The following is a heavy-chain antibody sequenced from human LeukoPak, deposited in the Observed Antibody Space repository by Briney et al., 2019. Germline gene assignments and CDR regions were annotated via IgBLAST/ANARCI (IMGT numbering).Heavy chain of an antibody. CDR1: GFTFSSYA. Sequence: PGGSLRLSCAASGFTFSSYAMHWVRQAPGKGLEWVAVISYDGSNKYYADSVKGRFTISRDNSKNTLYLQMNSLRAEDTAVYYCARDLYGSGSLDIDYWGQGTLVTVSS. D-gene: IGHD3-10*01. V-gene: IGHV3-30-3*01. CDR2: ISYDGSNK. J-gene: IGHJ4*02. CDR3: ARDLYGSGSLDIDY.